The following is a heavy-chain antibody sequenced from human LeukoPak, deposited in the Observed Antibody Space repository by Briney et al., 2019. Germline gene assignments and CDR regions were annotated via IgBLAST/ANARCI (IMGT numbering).Heavy chain of an antibody. D-gene: IGHD2-15*01. V-gene: IGHV1-2*02. CDR1: GYTLTDYY. Sequence: ASVKVSCKASGYTLTDYYIHWVRQAPGQGLEWMGWINPNSGGTVYTQKFQGRVTMTRDTSISTAYMELSRLRSDDTAVYYCARDVNGVVVVAATVDHWGQGTLVTVSS. J-gene: IGHJ4*02. CDR3: ARDVNGVVVVAATVDH. CDR2: INPNSGGT.